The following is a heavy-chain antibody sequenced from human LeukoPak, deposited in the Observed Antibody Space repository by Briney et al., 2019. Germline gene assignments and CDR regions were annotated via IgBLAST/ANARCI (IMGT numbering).Heavy chain of an antibody. CDR1: GFVFSSRG. D-gene: IGHD6-19*01. J-gene: IGHJ4*02. CDR3: AKDRGQIAVAEDY. CDR2: ISPRGETI. V-gene: IGHV3-48*01. Sequence: QPGGSLRLSCVTSGFVFSSRGMVWARQAPGNGLEWVSYISPRGETIYYADSVKGRFTVSRDNAKSSMFLQMESLRAEDTAVYYCAKDRGQIAVAEDYWGQGTLVTVSS.